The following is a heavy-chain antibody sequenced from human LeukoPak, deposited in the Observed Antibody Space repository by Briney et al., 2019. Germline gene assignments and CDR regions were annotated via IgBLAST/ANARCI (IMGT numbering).Heavy chain of an antibody. CDR3: ARTASGPLYYYYMDV. CDR1: GGTFSSYA. J-gene: IGHJ6*03. D-gene: IGHD3-10*01. Sequence: SVKVSCKASGGTFSSYAISWVRQAPGQGLEWMGGIIPILGTANYAQKFQGRVTITTDESTSTAYMELSSLRSEDMAVYYCARTASGPLYYYYMDVWGKGTTVTVSS. V-gene: IGHV1-69*05. CDR2: IIPILGTA.